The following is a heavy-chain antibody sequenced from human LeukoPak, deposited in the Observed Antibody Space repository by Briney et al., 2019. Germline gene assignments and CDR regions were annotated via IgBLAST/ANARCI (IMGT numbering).Heavy chain of an antibody. J-gene: IGHJ6*03. V-gene: IGHV4-34*01. D-gene: IGHD2-15*01. Sequence: SETLSLTCAVYGGSFSGYYWSWIRQPPGKGLEWIGEINHSGSTNYNPSLKSRVTISVDTSKNQFSLKLSSVTAADTAVYYCAREGCSGGSCYPYYYYYYMDVWGKGTTVTVSS. CDR2: INHSGST. CDR1: GGSFSGYY. CDR3: AREGCSGGSCYPYYYYYYMDV.